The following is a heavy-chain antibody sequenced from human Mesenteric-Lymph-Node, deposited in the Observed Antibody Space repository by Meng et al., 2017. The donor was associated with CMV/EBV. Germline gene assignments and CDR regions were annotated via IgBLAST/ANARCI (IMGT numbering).Heavy chain of an antibody. CDR3: ARLTTVTPSDPFDL. Sequence: GGSLRLSCAASGFSFNSYEMNWVRQAPGKGLEWVSYISDSGRTRYYADSVKGRSTISRDNAKSSLYLQLDNLRGEDTAVYYCARLTTVTPSDPFDLWGQGTMVTVSS. J-gene: IGHJ3*01. CDR2: ISDSGRTR. D-gene: IGHD4-17*01. V-gene: IGHV3-48*03. CDR1: GFSFNSYE.